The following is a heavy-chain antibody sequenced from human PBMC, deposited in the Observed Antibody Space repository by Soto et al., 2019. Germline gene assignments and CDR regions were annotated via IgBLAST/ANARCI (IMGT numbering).Heavy chain of an antibody. V-gene: IGHV4-39*01. CDR1: SGAISSSNW. CDR3: ARHGITIFGVVITAYNWFDP. D-gene: IGHD3-3*01. J-gene: IGHJ5*02. Sequence: PSDTLSLTCAVSSGAISSSNWWSWVRQPPGKGLEWIGSIYYSGSTYYNPSLKSRVTISVDTSKNQFSLKLSSVTAADTAVYYCARHGITIFGVVITAYNWFDPWGQGTLVAVSS. CDR2: IYYSGST.